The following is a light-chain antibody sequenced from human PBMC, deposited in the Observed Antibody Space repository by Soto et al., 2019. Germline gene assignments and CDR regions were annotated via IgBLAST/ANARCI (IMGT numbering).Light chain of an antibody. J-gene: IGLJ1*01. Sequence: SVLTQPPSASGSPGQSVTISCTGTSSDIGAYNYVSWYQQHPGKAPKLIIYEVNERPSGVPDRFSGSKSGNTASLTVSGLQPEDEAEYYCSSFVASNNLRVFGTGTKVTVL. CDR2: EVN. CDR1: SSDIGAYNY. V-gene: IGLV2-8*01. CDR3: SSFVASNNLRV.